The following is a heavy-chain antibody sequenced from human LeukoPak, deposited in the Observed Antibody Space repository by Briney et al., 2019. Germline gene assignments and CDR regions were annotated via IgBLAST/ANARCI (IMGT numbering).Heavy chain of an antibody. CDR2: VKQDGIEK. D-gene: IGHD2-15*01. Sequence: GGSLRLSCVASGFTFNDFYMTWVRQAPGKGLEWVAYVKQDGIEKYYVDSVKGRFTISRDNAKRAVYLQMDSLRAEDTAVYYCARVRYCSGGSCYGNWYDPWGQGTLVTVSS. CDR1: GFTFNDFY. V-gene: IGHV3-7*01. J-gene: IGHJ5*02. CDR3: ARVRYCSGGSCYGNWYDP.